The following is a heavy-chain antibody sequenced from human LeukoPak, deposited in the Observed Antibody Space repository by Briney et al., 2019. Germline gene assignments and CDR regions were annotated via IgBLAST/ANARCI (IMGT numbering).Heavy chain of an antibody. CDR3: ARDLTYYDSSGYSP. D-gene: IGHD3-22*01. V-gene: IGHV3-66*02. Sequence: GGSLRLSCAASGFTVSSNYMSWVRQAPGKGLEWVSVIYSGGSTYYADFVKGRFTISRDNSKNTLYLQMNSLRAEDTAVYYCARDLTYYDSSGYSPWGQGTLVTVSS. J-gene: IGHJ5*02. CDR1: GFTVSSNY. CDR2: IYSGGST.